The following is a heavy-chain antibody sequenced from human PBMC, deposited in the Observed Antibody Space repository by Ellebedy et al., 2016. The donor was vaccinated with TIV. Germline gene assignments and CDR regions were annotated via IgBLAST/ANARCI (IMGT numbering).Heavy chain of an antibody. CDR3: ARDMRRVIFGAETWFDL. J-gene: IGHJ5*02. D-gene: IGHD3-3*01. CDR2: IIPLFGTP. V-gene: IGHV1-69*13. Sequence: AASVKVSCKGSGGTFSNTFSNTGISWVRQAPGQGLEWMGNIIPLFGTPNYAQNFHGRVTITADELTSTAFLEVSSLTSEDTATYYCARDMRRVIFGAETWFDLWGQGTLVTVSS. CDR1: GGTFSNTFSNTG.